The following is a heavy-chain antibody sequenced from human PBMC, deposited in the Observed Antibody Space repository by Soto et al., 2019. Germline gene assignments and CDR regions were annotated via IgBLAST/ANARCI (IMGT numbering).Heavy chain of an antibody. CDR3: ARDYDFWSGYYPDYYYYYMDV. CDR2: IWYDGSNK. V-gene: IGHV3-33*01. CDR1: GFTFSSYG. D-gene: IGHD3-3*01. J-gene: IGHJ6*03. Sequence: GGSLRLSCAASGFTFSSYGMHWVRQAPGKGLEWVAVIWYDGSNKYYADSVKGRFTISRDNSKNTLYLQMNSLRAEDTAVYYCARDYDFWSGYYPDYYYYYMDVWGKGTTVTVSS.